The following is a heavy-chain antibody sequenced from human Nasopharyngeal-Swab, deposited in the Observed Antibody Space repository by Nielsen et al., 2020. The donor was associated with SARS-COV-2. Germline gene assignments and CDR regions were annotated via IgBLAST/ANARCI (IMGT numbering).Heavy chain of an antibody. V-gene: IGHV1-46*01. CDR2: INPGAGST. Sequence: ASVKVSCKAYGYTFTNYYMHWVRQAPGQGLEWLGIINPGAGSTTSAQKFQGRVTMTRDTSTSAVYMELSSLSSEDTAVYYCAREGGAHCTNGVCFPTYYVDVWGIGTTVTVSS. CDR3: AREGGAHCTNGVCFPTYYVDV. J-gene: IGHJ6*03. D-gene: IGHD2-8*01. CDR1: GYTFTNYY.